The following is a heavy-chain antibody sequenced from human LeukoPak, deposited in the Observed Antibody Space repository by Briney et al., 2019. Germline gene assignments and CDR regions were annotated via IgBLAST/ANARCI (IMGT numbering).Heavy chain of an antibody. CDR1: GFTFSSYA. Sequence: GGSLRLSCAASGFTFSSYAMSWVRQAPGKGLEWVSAISGSGGSTYYADSVKGRFTISRDNSKNTLYLQMNSLRAEDTAVYYCARDMGQQLVPPLVVDYWGQGTLVTVSS. CDR2: ISGSGGST. D-gene: IGHD6-13*01. V-gene: IGHV3-23*01. J-gene: IGHJ4*02. CDR3: ARDMGQQLVPPLVVDY.